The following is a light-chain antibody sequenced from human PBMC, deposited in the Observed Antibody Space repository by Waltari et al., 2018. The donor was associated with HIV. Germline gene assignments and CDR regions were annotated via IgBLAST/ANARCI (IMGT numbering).Light chain of an antibody. CDR1: SRDVGGYNF. J-gene: IGLJ2*01. Sequence: QSALTQPPSASGSPGQSVTISCTGTSRDVGGYNFVSWYQQPPGKAPKLTIFEVTKRPSGVPARFSGSKTGNTASLTVSGLQADDEADYYCSSYAGSNNLVFGGGTKLTVL. V-gene: IGLV2-8*01. CDR2: EVT. CDR3: SSYAGSNNLV.